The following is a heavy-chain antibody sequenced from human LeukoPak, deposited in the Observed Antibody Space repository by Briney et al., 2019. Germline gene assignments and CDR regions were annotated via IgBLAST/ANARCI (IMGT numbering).Heavy chain of an antibody. D-gene: IGHD1-1*01. Sequence: NPSETLSLTCTVSGGSISSGSYYWSWIRQPAGKGLEWIGRIYTSGSTNYNPSLKSRVTISVDTSKNQFSLKLSSVTAADTAVYYCAREERNVYYYYMDVWGKGTTVTVSS. V-gene: IGHV4-61*02. CDR1: GGSISSGSYY. CDR3: AREERNVYYYYMDV. CDR2: IYTSGST. J-gene: IGHJ6*03.